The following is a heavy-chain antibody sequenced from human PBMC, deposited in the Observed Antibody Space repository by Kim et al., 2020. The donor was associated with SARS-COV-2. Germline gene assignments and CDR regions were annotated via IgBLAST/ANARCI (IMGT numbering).Heavy chain of an antibody. CDR2: IYYSGST. D-gene: IGHD3-10*01. V-gene: IGHV4-30-4*01. J-gene: IGHJ6*02. Sequence: SETLSLTCTVSGGSISSGDYYWSWIRQPPGKGLEWIGYIYYSGSTYYNPSLKSRVTISVDTSKNQFSLKLSSVTAADTAVYYCAREGRTMVRGNYYYGMDVWGQGTTVTVSS. CDR3: AREGRTMVRGNYYYGMDV. CDR1: GGSISSGDYY.